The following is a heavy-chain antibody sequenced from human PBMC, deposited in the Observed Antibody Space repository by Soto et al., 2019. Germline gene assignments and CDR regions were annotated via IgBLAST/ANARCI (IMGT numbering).Heavy chain of an antibody. CDR2: ISGSGGST. D-gene: IGHD6-19*01. J-gene: IGHJ4*02. CDR3: AKSSGWFHPFDY. CDR1: GFTFSSYA. V-gene: IGHV3-23*01. Sequence: EVQLLESGGGLVQPGGSLRLSCAASGFTFSSYALSWVRQAPGKGLEWVSVISGSGGSTSYADSVKGRFTISRDNSKNTLYLQMNSLRADDTAVYYCAKSSGWFHPFDYWGQGTLVTVSS.